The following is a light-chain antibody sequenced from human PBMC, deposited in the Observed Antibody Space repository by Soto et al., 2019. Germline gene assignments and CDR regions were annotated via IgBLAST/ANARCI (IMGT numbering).Light chain of an antibody. CDR2: TAS. CDR3: QQGDSFPLT. Sequence: DIQMTQSPSSVSASVGDRVTITCRASQGISTWLAWFQQKPGEAPRLLIYTASTLHSGVPSRFSGSGSGTDFTLTISSLQPEDFATYYCQQGDSFPLTFGGGTKVEIK. J-gene: IGKJ4*01. V-gene: IGKV1-12*01. CDR1: QGISTW.